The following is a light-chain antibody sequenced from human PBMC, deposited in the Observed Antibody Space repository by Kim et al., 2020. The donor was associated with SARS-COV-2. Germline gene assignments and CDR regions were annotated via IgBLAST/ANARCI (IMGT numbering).Light chain of an antibody. J-gene: IGLJ2*01. CDR3: QGWDSSSDHVV. CDR1: NIGSKS. CDR2: YDS. Sequence: SYELTQPPSVSVAPGKTARITCGGNNIGSKSVHWYQQKPGQAPVLVIYYDSDRPSGIPERFSGYNSGNTATLTISRVEAGDEADYYCQGWDSSSDHVVFG. V-gene: IGLV3-21*04.